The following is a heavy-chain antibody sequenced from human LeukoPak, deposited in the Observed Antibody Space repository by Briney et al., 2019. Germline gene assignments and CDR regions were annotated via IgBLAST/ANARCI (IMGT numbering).Heavy chain of an antibody. CDR3: ARMAPNYYDSSGYYFER. J-gene: IGHJ4*02. V-gene: IGHV5-51*01. CDR1: GYSFTSYW. Sequence: GESLKISCKGSGYSFTSYWIGWVRQTPGKGLEWMGIIYPGDSDTRYSPSFQGQVTISADKSISTAYLQWSSLKASDTAVYYCARMAPNYYDSSGYYFERWGQGTLVTVSS. CDR2: IYPGDSDT. D-gene: IGHD3-22*01.